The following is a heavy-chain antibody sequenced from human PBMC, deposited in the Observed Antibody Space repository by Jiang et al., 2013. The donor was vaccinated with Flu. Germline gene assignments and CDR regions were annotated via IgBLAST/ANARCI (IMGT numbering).Heavy chain of an antibody. CDR1: GDSVSSNTAA. CDR2: TYYRSKWST. Sequence: SQTLSLTCGISGDSVSSNTAAWNWIRQSPSRGLEWLGRTYYRSKWSTDYAVSVKSRITINPETSKNQFSLVLNFVTPDDTAVYYCTRGYTNSCPGCFDYWGQGTLVTVSS. J-gene: IGHJ4*02. V-gene: IGHV6-1*01. D-gene: IGHD6-13*01. CDR3: TRGYTNSCPGCFDY.